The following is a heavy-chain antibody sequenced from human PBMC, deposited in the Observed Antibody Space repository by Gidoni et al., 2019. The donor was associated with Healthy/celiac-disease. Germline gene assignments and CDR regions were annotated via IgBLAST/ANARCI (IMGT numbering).Heavy chain of an antibody. D-gene: IGHD6-19*01. CDR1: GSTFTSYD. J-gene: IGHJ4*02. CDR2: MNPNSGNT. V-gene: IGHV1-8*01. CDR3: ARGYSIAVAVLNY. Sequence: QVQLVQSGAEVKKPGASVKVSCKSSGSTFTSYDINWVRQATGQGLEWMGWMNPNSGNTGYAQKFQGRGTMTRNTSISTAYMELSSLRSEDTAVYYCARGYSIAVAVLNYWGQGTLVTVSS.